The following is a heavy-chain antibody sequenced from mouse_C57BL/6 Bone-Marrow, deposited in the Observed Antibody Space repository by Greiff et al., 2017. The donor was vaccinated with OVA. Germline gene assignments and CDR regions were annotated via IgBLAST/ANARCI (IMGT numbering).Heavy chain of an antibody. CDR2: INPYNGGT. CDR1: GYTFTDYY. J-gene: IGHJ3*01. Sequence: VQLQQSGPVLVKPGASVKMSCKASGYTFTDYYMNWVKQSHGKSLEWIGVINPYNGGTSYNQKFKGKATLTVDKSSSTAYMELNSLTSEDSAVYYGARYAYGGWFAYWGQGTLVTVSA. CDR3: ARYAYGGWFAY. V-gene: IGHV1-19*01. D-gene: IGHD6-5*01.